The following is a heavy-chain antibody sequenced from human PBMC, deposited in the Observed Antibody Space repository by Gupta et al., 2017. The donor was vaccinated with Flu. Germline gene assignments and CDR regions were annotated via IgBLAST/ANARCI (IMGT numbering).Heavy chain of an antibody. J-gene: IGHJ5*02. CDR1: GGSISSRSYY. CDR2: IYYSGST. D-gene: IGHD4-4*01. Sequence: QLQLQESGPGLVKPSETLSLTSTVSGGSISSRSYYWGWIRQPPGKGLEWIGSIYYSGSTYYTPSLKSLVTISVDTSKNQFSLKLGSVTAADTAVYYCARHRDEYSKPDWFDPWGQGTLVTVSS. V-gene: IGHV4-39*01. CDR3: ARHRDEYSKPDWFDP.